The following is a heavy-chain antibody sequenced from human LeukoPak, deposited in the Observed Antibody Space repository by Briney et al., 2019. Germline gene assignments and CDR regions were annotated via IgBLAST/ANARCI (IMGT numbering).Heavy chain of an antibody. CDR2: IYHGGST. CDR1: GGSISSSNW. V-gene: IGHV4-4*02. D-gene: IGHD5-24*01. J-gene: IGHJ5*02. CDR3: ARTENYIPEDCFDP. Sequence: SGTLSLTCAVSGGSISSSNWWSWVRQPPGKGLEWIGEIYHGGSTNYNPSLKSRVAMSVDRSKNQFSLKLSSVTAADTAVYYCARTENYIPEDCFDPWGQGTLVTVSS.